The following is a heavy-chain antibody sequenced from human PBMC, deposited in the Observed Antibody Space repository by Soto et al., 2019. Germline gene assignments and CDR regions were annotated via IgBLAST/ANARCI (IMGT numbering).Heavy chain of an antibody. CDR3: ARERRFGYGMDV. Sequence: SETLSLTCAVYGGSFSGYYWSWIRQPPGKGLEWIGEINHSGSTNYNPSLKSRVTISVDTSKNQFSLKLSSVTAADTAVYYCARERRFGYGMDVWGQGTTVTV. V-gene: IGHV4-34*01. CDR1: GGSFSGYY. D-gene: IGHD3-16*01. CDR2: INHSGST. J-gene: IGHJ6*02.